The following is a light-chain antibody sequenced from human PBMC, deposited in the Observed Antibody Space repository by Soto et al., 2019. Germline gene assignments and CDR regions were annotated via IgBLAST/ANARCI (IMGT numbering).Light chain of an antibody. CDR3: QQYDNWPWT. Sequence: EIVMTQSPATLSVSPGGRATLSCRASQSISDNLAWYQQKPGQAPRLLIHGASTRAPGFPARFSGSGSGTDFTLTISSLQSEDFAVYYCQQYDNWPWTFGQGTKVDIK. V-gene: IGKV3-15*01. CDR1: QSISDN. J-gene: IGKJ1*01. CDR2: GAS.